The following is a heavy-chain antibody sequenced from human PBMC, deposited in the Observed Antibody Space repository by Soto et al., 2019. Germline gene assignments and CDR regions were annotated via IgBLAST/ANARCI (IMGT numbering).Heavy chain of an antibody. Sequence: SETLSLTCTVSGGSIRSHFWSWIRQPPGKGLEWVGYILDSGGTNYNPSLRSRITMSVDTSKNLFSLKLRSVTAADTAVYYCARGGAPYNWYDPWGQGTLVTVSS. D-gene: IGHD3-16*01. CDR3: ARGGAPYNWYDP. CDR2: ILDSGGT. V-gene: IGHV4-59*11. J-gene: IGHJ5*02. CDR1: GGSIRSHF.